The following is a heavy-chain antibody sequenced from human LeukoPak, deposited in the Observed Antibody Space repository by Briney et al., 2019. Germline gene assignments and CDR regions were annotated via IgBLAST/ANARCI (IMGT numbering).Heavy chain of an antibody. J-gene: IGHJ4*02. Sequence: SETLSLTCSVSGGSFSTYYWNWIRQPAGKGLEWVGRIHTSGNTNYNPSLKSRVTMSVDTSKNQFSLNLTSVTAADTAVYYCAREYGSTAGLTRLFDFWGQGNVVTVSS. D-gene: IGHD6-19*01. CDR3: AREYGSTAGLTRLFDF. CDR2: IHTSGNT. CDR1: GGSFSTYY. V-gene: IGHV4-4*07.